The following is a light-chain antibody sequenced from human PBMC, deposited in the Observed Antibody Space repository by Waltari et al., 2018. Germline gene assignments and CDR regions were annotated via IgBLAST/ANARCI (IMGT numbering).Light chain of an antibody. V-gene: IGLV2-14*03. CDR3: SSYRRSDIVV. CDR2: DVN. Sequence: QSALTQPASVSGSPGQSITIYCTGTSSDVGGYNYVSWYQHHPGKAPKIMIYDVNARPSGVSNRFSGSKSGNTASLTISGLQAEDEADYYCSSYRRSDIVVFGGGTKLTVL. CDR1: SSDVGGYNY. J-gene: IGLJ2*01.